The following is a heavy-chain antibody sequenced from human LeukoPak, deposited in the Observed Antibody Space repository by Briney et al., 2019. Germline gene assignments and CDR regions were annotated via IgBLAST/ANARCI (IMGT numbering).Heavy chain of an antibody. V-gene: IGHV6-1*01. J-gene: IGHJ5*02. CDR2: KYYGSKKYN. D-gene: IGHD3-3*01. CDR1: GDSFSSNSAA. CDR3: ARDRALRITIFGVVNNWFDP. Sequence: SRALSPPFALSGDSFSSNSAAWDWLRPSPSRGLEWLVRKYYGSKKYNEYAVSRKSRITLNPHTSKHQFYLQLNSVAPEDTAVYYCARDRALRITIFGVVNNWFDPGAREPWSLSP.